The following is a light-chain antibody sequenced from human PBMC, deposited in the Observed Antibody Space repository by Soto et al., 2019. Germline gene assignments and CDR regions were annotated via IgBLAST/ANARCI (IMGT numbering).Light chain of an antibody. CDR2: KAS. V-gene: IGKV1-5*03. CDR1: QRISSW. Sequence: DIQMTQSPSTLSASVGDRVTITCRASQRISSWLAWYQQKPGKAPKGLIYKASTLESGAPSRFSGSGSGTEFTLTISSLQPDDFATYYCQQFYSYPWTFGQGTKVETK. CDR3: QQFYSYPWT. J-gene: IGKJ1*01.